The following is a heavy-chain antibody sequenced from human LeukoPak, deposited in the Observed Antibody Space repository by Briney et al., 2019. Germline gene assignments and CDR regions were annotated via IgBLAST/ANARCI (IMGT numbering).Heavy chain of an antibody. D-gene: IGHD3-10*01. CDR2: IYYNGST. Sequence: SETLSLTCTVSGASFSSSRYFWGWIRQAPGKGLEWIGNIYYNGSTYYRPSLKSRVTRSVDTSKNQFSLKLSSVTAADTAVYYCARALRAVNAFDIWGVGTMVTVSS. CDR1: GASFSSSRYF. J-gene: IGHJ3*02. CDR3: ARALRAVNAFDI. V-gene: IGHV4-39*07.